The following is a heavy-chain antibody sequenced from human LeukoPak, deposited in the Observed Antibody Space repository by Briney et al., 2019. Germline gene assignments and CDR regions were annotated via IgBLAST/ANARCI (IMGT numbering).Heavy chain of an antibody. CDR1: GYTFTGYY. J-gene: IGHJ4*02. CDR2: INPNSGGT. V-gene: IGHV1-2*02. CDR3: ARRTTYFGWRPSESPSCFDY. D-gene: IGHD3-9*01. Sequence: ASVKVSCKASGYTFTGYYMHWVRQAPGQGLEWMGWINPNSGGTNYAQKFQGRVTMTRDTSISTAYMELSRLRSEDTAVYYCARRTTYFGWRPSESPSCFDYWGQGTLVTVSS.